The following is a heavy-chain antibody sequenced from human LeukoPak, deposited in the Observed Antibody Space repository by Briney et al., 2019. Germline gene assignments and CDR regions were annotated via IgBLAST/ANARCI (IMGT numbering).Heavy chain of an antibody. CDR3: ARDRGGQWVELLLDS. CDR1: GFTFSRYW. V-gene: IGHV3-7*05. D-gene: IGHD3-10*01. J-gene: IGHJ4*02. Sequence: GGSLRLSCAASGFTFSRYWMTWVRQTSGKGLEWVANIKPDGSVKYYVESVKGRFTISRDNAKNSLYLQMNSLRAEDTALYYCARDRGGQWVELLLDSWGQGTLVTVSS. CDR2: IKPDGSVK.